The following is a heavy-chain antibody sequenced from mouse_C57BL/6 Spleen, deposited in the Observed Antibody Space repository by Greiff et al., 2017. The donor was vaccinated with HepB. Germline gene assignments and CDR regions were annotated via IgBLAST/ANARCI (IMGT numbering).Heavy chain of an antibody. J-gene: IGHJ2*01. V-gene: IGHV1-50*01. CDR3: ARGNYYGSTWAFDY. D-gene: IGHD1-1*01. Sequence: QVQLQQPGAELVKPGASVKLSCKASGYTFTSYWMQWVKQRPGQGLEWIGEIDPSDSYTNYNQKFKGKATLTVDTSSSTAYMQLSGLTSEDSAVYYCARGNYYGSTWAFDYWGQGTTLTVSS. CDR1: GYTFTSYW. CDR2: IDPSDSYT.